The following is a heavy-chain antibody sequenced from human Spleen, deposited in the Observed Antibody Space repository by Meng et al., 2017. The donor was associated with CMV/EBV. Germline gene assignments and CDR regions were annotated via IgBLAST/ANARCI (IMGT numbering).Heavy chain of an antibody. Sequence: SAACAVNGGSRNDYYWSWIRQSPGKGLEWIGGISHSGSTNYVPSLKSRVTISVDTSNNQFSLRLTSVTAADTAVYYCARGRTDFDSWGQGSLVTVSS. D-gene: IGHD1-1*01. CDR3: ARGRTDFDS. CDR1: GGSRNDYY. CDR2: ISHSGST. V-gene: IGHV4-34*01. J-gene: IGHJ4*02.